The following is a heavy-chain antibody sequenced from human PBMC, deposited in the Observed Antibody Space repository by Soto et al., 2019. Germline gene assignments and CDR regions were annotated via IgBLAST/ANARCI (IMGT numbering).Heavy chain of an antibody. V-gene: IGHV4-34*01. D-gene: IGHD6-6*01. Sequence: SETLSLTCALYGGSFSGYYWSWVRPPPGKGLEWNGEINHSGSTNYNPSLKSRVTISVDTSKNQFSLKLSSVTAADTAVYYCASLATIRIAARPRSYYYGMDVWGQGTTVTVSS. CDR1: GGSFSGYY. CDR3: ASLATIRIAARPRSYYYGMDV. J-gene: IGHJ6*02. CDR2: INHSGST.